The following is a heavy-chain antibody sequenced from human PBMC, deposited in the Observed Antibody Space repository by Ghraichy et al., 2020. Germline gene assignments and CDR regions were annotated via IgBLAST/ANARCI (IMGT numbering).Heavy chain of an antibody. V-gene: IGHV3-23*01. CDR1: GFTFSSYG. J-gene: IGHJ4*02. CDR2: MRVSGGRT. D-gene: IGHD4-17*01. CDR3: AKEWDGDYYPAPIDY. Sequence: GESLNISCAASGFTFSSYGMMWVRQAPGKGLQWVSTMRVSGGRTFYADSVKARFIISIDTSKNTVYLQMNSLRADDTAVYYCAKEWDGDYYPAPIDYWGQGTLVTVSS.